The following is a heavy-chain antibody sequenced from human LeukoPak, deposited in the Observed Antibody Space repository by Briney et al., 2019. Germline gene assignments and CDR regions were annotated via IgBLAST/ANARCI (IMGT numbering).Heavy chain of an antibody. J-gene: IGHJ4*02. Sequence: SETLSLTCAVYGGSFSGYYWSWIRQPPGKGLEWIGEINHSGSTNYNPSLKSRVTISVDTSKNQFSLKLSSVTAADTAVYYCARGSSSWYYFDYWGQGTLVTVSS. V-gene: IGHV4-34*01. D-gene: IGHD6-13*01. CDR2: INHSGST. CDR1: GGSFSGYY. CDR3: ARGSSSWYYFDY.